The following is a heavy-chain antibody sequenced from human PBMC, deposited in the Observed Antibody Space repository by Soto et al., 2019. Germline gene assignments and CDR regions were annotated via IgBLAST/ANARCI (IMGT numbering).Heavy chain of an antibody. V-gene: IGHV3-43*01. CDR2: ISSDGTSS. CDR1: GFTFDDYT. J-gene: IGHJ4*02. D-gene: IGHD5-12*01. CDR3: AKDASGYDMAFDY. Sequence: GGSLRLSCVASGFTFDDYTMHWVRQAPGKGLEWVSLISSDGTSSYYADSLKGRFTISRDNSKNSLFLQMNNLRTEDTALYYCAKDASGYDMAFDYWGQGALVTVSS.